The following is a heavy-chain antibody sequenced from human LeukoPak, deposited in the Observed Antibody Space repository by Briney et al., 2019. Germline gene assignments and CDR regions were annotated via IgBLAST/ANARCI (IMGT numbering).Heavy chain of an antibody. V-gene: IGHV4-34*01. J-gene: IGHJ6*03. CDR3: ARGRGDSSSWYSYYYYYMDV. CDR2: INHSGST. CDR1: GGSFSGYY. Sequence: SETLSPTCAVYGGSFSGYYWSWIRQPPGKGLEWIGEINHSGSTNYNPSLKSRVTISVDTSKNQFSLKLSSVTAADTAVYYCARGRGDSSSWYSYYYYYMDVWGKGTTVTVSS. D-gene: IGHD6-13*01.